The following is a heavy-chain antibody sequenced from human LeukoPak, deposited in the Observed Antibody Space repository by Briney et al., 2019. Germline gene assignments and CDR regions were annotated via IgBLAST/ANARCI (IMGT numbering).Heavy chain of an antibody. CDR2: IYYSGST. V-gene: IGHV4-59*01. J-gene: IGHJ4*02. CDR1: GGSFSGYY. CDR3: AREGYGDYGSGSYYSQGLDY. D-gene: IGHD3-10*01. Sequence: PSETLSLTCAVYGGSFSGYYWSWIRQPPGKGLEWIGYIYYSGSTYYNPSLKSRVTISVDTSKNQFSLKMSSVIAADTAMYYCAREGYGDYGSGSYYSQGLDYWGQGTLVTVSS.